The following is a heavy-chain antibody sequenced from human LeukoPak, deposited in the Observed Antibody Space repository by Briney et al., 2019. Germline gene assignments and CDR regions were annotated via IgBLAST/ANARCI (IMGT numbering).Heavy chain of an antibody. CDR3: ARVGPTQLLRYFDWLSLAWFDP. Sequence: ASVKVSCKASGGTFSSYAISWVRQAPGQGLEWVGGIIPIFGTANYAQKFQGRVTITADESTSTAYMELSSLRSEDTAVYYCARVGPTQLLRYFDWLSLAWFDPWGQGTLVTVSS. V-gene: IGHV1-69*13. D-gene: IGHD3-9*01. J-gene: IGHJ5*02. CDR1: GGTFSSYA. CDR2: IIPIFGTA.